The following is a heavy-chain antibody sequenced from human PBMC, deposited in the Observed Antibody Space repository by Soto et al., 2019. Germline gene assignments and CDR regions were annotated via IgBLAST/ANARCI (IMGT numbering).Heavy chain of an antibody. D-gene: IGHD3-16*01. CDR2: IYSGGST. V-gene: IGHV3-66*01. CDR3: ARDPWAADY. CDR1: GFTVSTKY. J-gene: IGHJ4*02. Sequence: EVQLVESGGGLVQPGGSLRLSCAASGFTVSTKYMSWVRQAPGKGLEWVSVIYSGGSTFSADSVRGRFTISRDNSKNTVNIQMNSLRAEDTAVYYCARDPWAADYWGQGTLVTVSS.